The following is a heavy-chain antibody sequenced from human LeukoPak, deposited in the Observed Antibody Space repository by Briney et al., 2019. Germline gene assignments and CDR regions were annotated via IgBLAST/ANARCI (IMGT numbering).Heavy chain of an antibody. D-gene: IGHD6-19*01. J-gene: IGHJ3*02. V-gene: IGHV4-59*01. Sequence: SETLSLTCTVSGGSISSYYWSWIRQPPGKGLEGIGYIYYSGSTNYNPSLKSRVTISVDTSKNQFSLKLSSVTAADTAVYYCARDNNQWLVSDAFDIWGQGTMVTVSS. CDR1: GGSISSYY. CDR2: IYYSGST. CDR3: ARDNNQWLVSDAFDI.